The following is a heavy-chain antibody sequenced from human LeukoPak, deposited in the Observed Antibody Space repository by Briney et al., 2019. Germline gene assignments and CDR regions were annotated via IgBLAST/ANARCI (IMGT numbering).Heavy chain of an antibody. J-gene: IGHJ4*02. Sequence: GGSLRLSCAASGFTFSSYSMNWVRQAPGKGLEWVSYISSSSSTIYYADSVKGRFTISRDNAKNSLYLQMNSLRAEDTAVYYCARTLYYYGSGSSMGAPFDYWGQGTLVTVSS. CDR3: ARTLYYYGSGSSMGAPFDY. V-gene: IGHV3-48*04. CDR1: GFTFSSYS. CDR2: ISSSSSTI. D-gene: IGHD3-10*01.